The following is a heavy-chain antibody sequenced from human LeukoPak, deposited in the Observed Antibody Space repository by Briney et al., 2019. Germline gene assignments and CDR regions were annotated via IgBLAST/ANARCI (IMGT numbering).Heavy chain of an antibody. J-gene: IGHJ4*02. CDR1: GFTFSSYA. CDR2: ISGSGCST. V-gene: IGHV3-23*01. D-gene: IGHD3-22*01. Sequence: GGSLRLSCAASGFTFSSYAMSWVRQAPGKGLEWVSAISGSGCSTYYADSVKGRFTISRDNSKNTLYLQMNSLRAEDTAVYYCAKSGISGYYSSFDYWGQGTLVTVSS. CDR3: AKSGISGYYSSFDY.